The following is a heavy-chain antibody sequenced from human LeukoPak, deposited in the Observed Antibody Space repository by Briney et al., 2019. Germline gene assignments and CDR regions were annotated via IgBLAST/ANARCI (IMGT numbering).Heavy chain of an antibody. CDR2: IYHSGST. Sequence: SETLSLTCAVSGGSISSGGYSWSWIQQPPGKGLEWIGYIYHSGSTYYNPSLKSRVTISVDRSKNQFSLKLSSVTAADTAVYYCARGSRNIVVVPAVSGGWFDPWGQGTLVTVSS. CDR1: GGSISSGGYS. J-gene: IGHJ5*02. D-gene: IGHD2-2*01. V-gene: IGHV4-30-2*01. CDR3: ARGSRNIVVVPAVSGGWFDP.